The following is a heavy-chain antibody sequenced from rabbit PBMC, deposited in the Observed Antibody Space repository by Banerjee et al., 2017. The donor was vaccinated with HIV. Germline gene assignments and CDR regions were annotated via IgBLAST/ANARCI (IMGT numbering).Heavy chain of an antibody. CDR3: ARDLAGVIGWNFNL. D-gene: IGHD4-1*01. J-gene: IGHJ4*01. Sequence: QEQLVESGGGLVQPGGSLKLSCKASGFDFSSHGVSWVRQAPGKGLEWIASIYTASNGSTYYASWAKGRFTISKTSSTTLTLRMTSLTAADTATYFCARDLAGVIGWNFNLWGPGTLV. V-gene: IGHV1S45*01. CDR1: GFDFSSHG. CDR2: IYTASNGST.